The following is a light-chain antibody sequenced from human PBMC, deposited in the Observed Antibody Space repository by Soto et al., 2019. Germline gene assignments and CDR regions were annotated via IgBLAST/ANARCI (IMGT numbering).Light chain of an antibody. Sequence: DIQMTQSPSSVSASVGDRVTITCRASQGISSWLDGYQQKPGKAPKLLVYAASSLQSGGPSRFSGSGSGTDITLTNSRLQPEYFATYYCQQANSFPLTCGGGTKVEIK. V-gene: IGKV1-12*01. CDR2: AAS. J-gene: IGKJ4*02. CDR1: QGISSW. CDR3: QQANSFPLT.